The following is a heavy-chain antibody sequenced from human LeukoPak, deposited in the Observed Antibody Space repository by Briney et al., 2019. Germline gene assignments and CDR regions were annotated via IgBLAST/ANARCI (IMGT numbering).Heavy chain of an antibody. CDR3: ARVAGIPYYYDSSGLWDY. CDR2: IYYSGST. Sequence: SETLSLTCAVYGGSFSGYYWSWIRQPPGKGLEWIGYIYYSGSTNYNPSLKSRVTISVDTSKNQFSLKLSSVTAADTAVYYCARVAGIPYYYDSSGLWDYWGQGTLVTVSS. V-gene: IGHV4-59*01. D-gene: IGHD3-22*01. CDR1: GGSFSGYY. J-gene: IGHJ4*02.